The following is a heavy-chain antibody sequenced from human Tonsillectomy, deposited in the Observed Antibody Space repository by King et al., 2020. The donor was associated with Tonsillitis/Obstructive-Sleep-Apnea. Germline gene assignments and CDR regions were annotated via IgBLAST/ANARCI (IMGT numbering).Heavy chain of an antibody. D-gene: IGHD3-22*01. CDR1: GGSISTGGYY. Sequence: VQLQESGPGLVKPSQTLSLTCTVSGGSISTGGYYWSWIRQHPGKGLEWIGYTYYSGSTYYNPSLKSRVTISVDTSKNQFSLKLSSVTAADTAVYSCARGVDYYDSSGQNNWFDPWGQGTLVTVSS. J-gene: IGHJ5*02. CDR3: ARGVDYYDSSGQNNWFDP. V-gene: IGHV4-31*03. CDR2: TYYSGST.